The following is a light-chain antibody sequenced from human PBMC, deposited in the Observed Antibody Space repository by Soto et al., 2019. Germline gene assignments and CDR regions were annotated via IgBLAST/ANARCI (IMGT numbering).Light chain of an antibody. Sequence: DIVMTQSPLSLPVTPGEPASISCRSSQSLLHVNGYTYLDWYLQKPGQSRQLLMYLLSIRASGVPGRFSGSGSGTDFTLKISRVEDDDVGVYYCMQAVQIPGTFGQGTKVDIK. CDR2: LLS. J-gene: IGKJ1*01. CDR1: QSLLHVNGYTY. CDR3: MQAVQIPGT. V-gene: IGKV2-28*01.